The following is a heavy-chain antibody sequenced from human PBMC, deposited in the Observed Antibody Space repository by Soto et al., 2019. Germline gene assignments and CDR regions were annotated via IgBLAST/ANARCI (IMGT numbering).Heavy chain of an antibody. V-gene: IGHV1-2*04. D-gene: IGHD6-19*01. CDR2: INPNSGGT. Sequence: ASVKVSCKASGYTFTGYYMHWVRQAPGQGLEWMGWINPNSGGTNYAQKFQGWVTMTRDTSISTAYMELSRLRSDDTAVYYCARGEEQWLVFGAFDIWGQGTMVTVSS. J-gene: IGHJ3*02. CDR3: ARGEEQWLVFGAFDI. CDR1: GYTFTGYY.